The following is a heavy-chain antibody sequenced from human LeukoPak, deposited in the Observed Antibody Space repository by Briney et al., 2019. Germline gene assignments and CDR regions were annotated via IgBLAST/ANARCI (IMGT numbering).Heavy chain of an antibody. CDR3: ARSSYYENSDGDAFEI. CDR2: INPNSGGT. J-gene: IGHJ3*02. D-gene: IGHD3-16*01. CDR1: GYTFTGYY. Sequence: GASVKVSCKASGYTFTGYYMHWVRQAPGQGLEWMGWINPNSGGTNYAQKFQGRVTITADNSTSTAYMELSSLRSEDTAVYYCARSSYYENSDGDAFEIWGQGTLVTVSS. V-gene: IGHV1-2*02.